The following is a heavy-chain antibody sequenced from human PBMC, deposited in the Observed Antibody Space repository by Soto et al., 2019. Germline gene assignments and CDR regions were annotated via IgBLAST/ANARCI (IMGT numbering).Heavy chain of an antibody. CDR1: GGSFSGYY. D-gene: IGHD5-18*01. CDR2: INHSGST. Sequence: ASETLSLTCAVYGGSFSGYYWSWIRQPPGKGLEWIGEINHSGSTNYNPSLKSRVTISVDTSKNQFSLKLSSVTAADTAVYYCARGPRYSYGARLATWGQGTLVTVSS. CDR3: ARGPRYSYGARLAT. J-gene: IGHJ4*02. V-gene: IGHV4-34*01.